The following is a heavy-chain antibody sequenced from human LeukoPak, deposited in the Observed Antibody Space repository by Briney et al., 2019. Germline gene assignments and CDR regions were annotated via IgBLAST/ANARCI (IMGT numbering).Heavy chain of an antibody. D-gene: IGHD6-13*01. Sequence: ASVKVSCKASGYTFTGYYMHWVRQAPGQGLEWMGWINPNSGGTNYAQKLQGRVTMTRDTSISTAYMELSRLRSDDTAVYYCARSRRYSSSWYYFDYWGQGTLVTVSS. J-gene: IGHJ4*02. V-gene: IGHV1-2*02. CDR2: INPNSGGT. CDR1: GYTFTGYY. CDR3: ARSRRYSSSWYYFDY.